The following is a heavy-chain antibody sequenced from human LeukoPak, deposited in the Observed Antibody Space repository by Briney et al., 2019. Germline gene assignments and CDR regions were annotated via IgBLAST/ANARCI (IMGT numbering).Heavy chain of an antibody. CDR3: ARDFSCELDY. Sequence: SETLSLTCTVSGGSISSSSYYWGWIRQPPGKGLEWIGSIYYSGSTYYNPSLKSRVTISVDTSKNQFSLKLSSVTAADTAVYYCARDFSCELDYWGQGTLVTVSS. CDR1: GGSISSSSYY. V-gene: IGHV4-39*07. CDR2: IYYSGST. D-gene: IGHD3-3*01. J-gene: IGHJ4*02.